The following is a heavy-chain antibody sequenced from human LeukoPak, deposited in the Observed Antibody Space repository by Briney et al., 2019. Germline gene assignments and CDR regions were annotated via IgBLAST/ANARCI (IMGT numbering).Heavy chain of an antibody. J-gene: IGHJ3*02. CDR1: GCTFTSYG. CDR2: ISAYNGNT. Sequence: GASVKVSCKASGCTFTSYGISWVRQAPGQGLEWMGWISAYNGNTNYAQKLQGRVTMTTDTSTSTAYMELRSLRSDDTAVYYCARDLVPAAIGGAFDIWGQGTMVTVSS. V-gene: IGHV1-18*01. D-gene: IGHD2-2*01. CDR3: ARDLVPAAIGGAFDI.